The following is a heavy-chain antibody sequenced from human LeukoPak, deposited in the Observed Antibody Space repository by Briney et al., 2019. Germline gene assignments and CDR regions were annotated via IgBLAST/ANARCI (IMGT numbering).Heavy chain of an antibody. Sequence: SVKVSCKASGGTFSSYAISWVRQAPGQGLEWMVGIIPIFGTANYAQKFQGRVTITADESTSTAYMELSSLRSEDTAVYYCAREKGYSSGWYDYWGQGTLVTVSS. CDR1: GGTFSSYA. V-gene: IGHV1-69*13. J-gene: IGHJ4*02. CDR3: AREKGYSSGWYDY. D-gene: IGHD6-19*01. CDR2: IIPIFGTA.